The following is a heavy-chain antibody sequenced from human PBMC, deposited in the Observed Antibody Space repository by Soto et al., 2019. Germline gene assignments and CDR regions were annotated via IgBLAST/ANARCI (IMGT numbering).Heavy chain of an antibody. J-gene: IGHJ6*03. CDR3: AGESGGATATLAYYYFYMDV. D-gene: IGHD5-12*01. Sequence: QVQLVQSGAEVRKPGASVTVSCRSSGDSFNDYYIHWVRQAPGQGFEWMGWINPNGGVTKYAQKFHGRASMTREKYIRNVYMQLSRLRSDDTAVYYCAGESGGATATLAYYYFYMDVWGTGTTVTVSS. CDR1: GDSFNDYY. CDR2: INPNGGVT. V-gene: IGHV1-2*02.